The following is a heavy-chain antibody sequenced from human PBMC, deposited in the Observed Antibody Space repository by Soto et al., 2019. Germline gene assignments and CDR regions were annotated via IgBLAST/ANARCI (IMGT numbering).Heavy chain of an antibody. J-gene: IGHJ6*02. V-gene: IGHV4-31*02. CDR2: IYYSGST. CDR1: GGSISSGGYY. Sequence: QVQLQESGPGLVKPSQTLSLTCTVSGGSISSGGYYWSWIRQHPGKGLEWIGYIYYSGSTYYNPSLKSRVTISVDTSKYQFSLKLCSVTAADTAVYYCASRGYSYGFSLGMDVWGQGTTVTVSS. D-gene: IGHD5-18*01. CDR3: ASRGYSYGFSLGMDV.